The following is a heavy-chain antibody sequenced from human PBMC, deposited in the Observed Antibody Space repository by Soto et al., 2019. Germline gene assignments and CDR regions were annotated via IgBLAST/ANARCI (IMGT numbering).Heavy chain of an antibody. CDR2: ISSSGSTI. V-gene: IGHV3-48*03. Sequence: EVQLVESGGGLVQPGGSLRLSCAASGFTFSSYEMNWVRQAPGKGLEWVSYISSSGSTIYYAASVKGRFTISRDNAKNSLYLQMNSLRAEDTAVYYCARDRSDSSGYYGGSVDYWGQGTLVTVSS. J-gene: IGHJ4*02. CDR3: ARDRSDSSGYYGGSVDY. CDR1: GFTFSSYE. D-gene: IGHD3-22*01.